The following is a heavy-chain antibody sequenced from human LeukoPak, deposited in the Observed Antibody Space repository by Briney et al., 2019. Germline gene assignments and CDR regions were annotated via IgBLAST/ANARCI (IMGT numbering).Heavy chain of an antibody. CDR3: ATGGYCSGGSCYSFFDY. J-gene: IGHJ4*02. CDR2: IYPGDSDT. V-gene: IGHV5-51*01. Sequence: GESLKISCNGSGYSFNTYWIGWVRQMPEKGLEWMGIIYPGDSDTRYSPSFEGQVTISADKSISTAYLQWSSLKASDTAMYYCATGGYCSGGSCYSFFDYWGQGTLVTVSS. D-gene: IGHD2-15*01. CDR1: GYSFNTYW.